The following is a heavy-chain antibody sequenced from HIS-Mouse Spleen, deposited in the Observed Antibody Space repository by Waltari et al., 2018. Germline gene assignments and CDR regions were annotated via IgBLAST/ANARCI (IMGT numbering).Heavy chain of an antibody. CDR1: GFPVSSHY. CDR3: ARSNWYFDY. CDR2: IYSGGST. J-gene: IGHJ4*02. D-gene: IGHD7-27*01. V-gene: IGHV3-66*01. Sequence: EVQLVESGGGLVQPGGSLRLSCAASGFPVSSHYMSWVRQAPGKGLEWVSVIYSGGSTYYADSVKGRFTISRDNSKNTLYLQLNSLRAEDTAVYYCARSNWYFDYWGQGTLVTVSS.